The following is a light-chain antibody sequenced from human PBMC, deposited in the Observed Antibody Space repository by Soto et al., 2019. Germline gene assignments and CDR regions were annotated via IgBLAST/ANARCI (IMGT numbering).Light chain of an antibody. Sequence: QSALTQPASVSGSPGQSITISCTGTSSDVGGDKYVSWYQQHPGKVPKLMLYEVSDRPSGVSDRFSGSKSGNTASLTISGLQAEDEADHYCSSYTKTNTVIFGGGTKVTVL. CDR2: EVS. CDR1: SSDVGGDKY. J-gene: IGLJ2*01. CDR3: SSYTKTNTVI. V-gene: IGLV2-14*01.